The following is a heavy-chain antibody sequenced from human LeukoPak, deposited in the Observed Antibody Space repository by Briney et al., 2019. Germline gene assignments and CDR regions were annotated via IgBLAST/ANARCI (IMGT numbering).Heavy chain of an antibody. Sequence: ASVKVSCKASGGTFSSYAISWVRRAPGQGLEWMGGIIPIFGTANYAQKFQGRVTITADESTSTAYMELSSLRSEDTAVYYCARDRGVAAAGTFDYWGQGTLVTVSS. J-gene: IGHJ4*02. D-gene: IGHD6-13*01. CDR1: GGTFSSYA. CDR2: IIPIFGTA. CDR3: ARDRGVAAAGTFDY. V-gene: IGHV1-69*13.